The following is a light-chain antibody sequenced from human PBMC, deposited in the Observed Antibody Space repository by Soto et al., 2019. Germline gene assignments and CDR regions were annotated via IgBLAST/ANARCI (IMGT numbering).Light chain of an antibody. CDR3: QQTYSTPPT. Sequence: DIQMTQSPSSLSASVGDRVSITCRASQSISTYLNWYQQTPGKAPKLLIYAASSLQSGVPSSFSGSGSGTDFTLTISSLQPGDFATYYCQQTYSTPPTFGQGTKLEIK. CDR1: QSISTY. CDR2: AAS. J-gene: IGKJ2*01. V-gene: IGKV1-39*01.